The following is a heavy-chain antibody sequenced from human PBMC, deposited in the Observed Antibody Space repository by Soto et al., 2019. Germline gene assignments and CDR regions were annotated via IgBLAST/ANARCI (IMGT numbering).Heavy chain of an antibody. CDR3: ARAWDYYGSGSYYLPQTFDY. CDR1: GGSISSCDYY. Sequence: ASETLSLTCTVSGGSISSCDYYWSWIRQPPGKGLEWIGYIYYSGSTYYNPSLKSRVTISVDTSKNQFSLKLSSVTAADTAVYYCARAWDYYGSGSYYLPQTFDYWGQGTLVTVSS. D-gene: IGHD3-10*01. V-gene: IGHV4-30-4*01. J-gene: IGHJ4*02. CDR2: IYYSGST.